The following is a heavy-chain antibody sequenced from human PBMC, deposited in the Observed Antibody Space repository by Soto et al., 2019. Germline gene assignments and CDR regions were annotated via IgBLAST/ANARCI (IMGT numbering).Heavy chain of an antibody. J-gene: IGHJ4*02. Sequence: KASETLSLTCTVSGVSISSYYWSWIRQPAGKGLEWIGRIYNRGSTNYIPSLKSRLTISMDTSKNQLSLRLTSVTAADTAVYYCARDIVGTPGYWGQGALVTVSS. CDR3: ARDIVGTPGY. CDR1: GVSISSYY. D-gene: IGHD5-12*01. V-gene: IGHV4-4*07. CDR2: IYNRGST.